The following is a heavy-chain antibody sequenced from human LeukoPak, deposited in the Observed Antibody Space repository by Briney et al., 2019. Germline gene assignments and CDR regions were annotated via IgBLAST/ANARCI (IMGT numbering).Heavy chain of an antibody. Sequence: PGRSLTLSCAASGFTFDDYAMHWVRQAPGKGLEWVSGISWNSGSIGYADSVKGRFTISRDNAKNSLYLQMNSLRAEDTALYYCAASIAAAGYDWYFDLWGRGTLVTVSS. J-gene: IGHJ2*01. D-gene: IGHD6-13*01. CDR3: AASIAAAGYDWYFDL. V-gene: IGHV3-9*01. CDR2: ISWNSGSI. CDR1: GFTFDDYA.